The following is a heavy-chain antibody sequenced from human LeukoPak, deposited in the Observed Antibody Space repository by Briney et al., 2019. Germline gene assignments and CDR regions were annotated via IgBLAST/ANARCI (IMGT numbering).Heavy chain of an antibody. J-gene: IGHJ4*02. CDR2: VYHSGTT. V-gene: IGHV4-59*01. D-gene: IGHD2-15*01. CDR3: ARGACSGGSCLES. Sequence: SETLSLTCTVSGGSISPFFWSWIRQPPGKGLEWIAHVYHSGTTNYNPSLKSRVSISADASRNQFSLRLTSVTAADTAVYYCARGACSGGSCLESWGQGTLVTVSS. CDR1: GGSISPFF.